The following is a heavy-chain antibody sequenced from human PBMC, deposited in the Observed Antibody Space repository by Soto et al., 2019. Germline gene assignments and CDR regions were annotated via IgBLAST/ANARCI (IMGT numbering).Heavy chain of an antibody. CDR3: ARDTCVKVVPAADDAFDI. Sequence: QVQLVQSGAEVKKPGASVKVSCKASGYTFTSYGISWVRQAPGQGLEWMGWISAYNGNTNYAQKLQGRVTMTTDTSTSTAYMELRNLRSDDTAVYYCARDTCVKVVPAADDAFDIWGQGTMVTVSS. V-gene: IGHV1-18*01. CDR1: GYTFTSYG. D-gene: IGHD2-2*01. CDR2: ISAYNGNT. J-gene: IGHJ3*02.